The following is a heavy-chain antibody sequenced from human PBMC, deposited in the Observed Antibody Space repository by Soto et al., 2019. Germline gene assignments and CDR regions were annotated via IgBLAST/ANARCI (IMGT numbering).Heavy chain of an antibody. Sequence: QVQLVQSGAEVKKPGASVTVSCKTSGYPFSNYGINWVRQAPGQGLEWMGWISGYNGNTNSAQTVQGRVTMTTDTSTGTVYMELRSLKSDDTAIYYCSRFIMVGGWFDPNYYHGMDVWGQGTTVTVSS. CDR1: GYPFSNYG. CDR3: SRFIMVGGWFDPNYYHGMDV. CDR2: ISGYNGNT. J-gene: IGHJ6*02. V-gene: IGHV1-18*01. D-gene: IGHD6-19*01.